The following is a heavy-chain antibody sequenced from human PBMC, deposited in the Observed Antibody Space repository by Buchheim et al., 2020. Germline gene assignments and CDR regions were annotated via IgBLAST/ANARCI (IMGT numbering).Heavy chain of an antibody. D-gene: IGHD6-19*01. CDR2: ISYDGSNK. J-gene: IGHJ4*02. Sequence: QVQLVESGGGVVQPGRSLRLSCAASGFTFSSYAMHWVRQAPGKGLEWVAVISYDGSNKYYADSVKGRFTISRDNSKNTLYLQMNSLRAEDTAVYYCARDFASLILYSSGCDYWGQGTL. V-gene: IGHV3-30-3*01. CDR1: GFTFSSYA. CDR3: ARDFASLILYSSGCDY.